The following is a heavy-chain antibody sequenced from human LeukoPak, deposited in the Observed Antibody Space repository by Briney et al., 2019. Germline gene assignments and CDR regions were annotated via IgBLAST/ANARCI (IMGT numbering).Heavy chain of an antibody. CDR3: ARDYGSGRKANNWFDP. J-gene: IGHJ5*02. V-gene: IGHV4-39*01. Sequence: SETLSLTCTASGGSISSSSYYWGWIRQPPGKGLEWIGSIYYSGSTYYNPSLKSRVTISVDTSKNQFSLKLSSVTAADTAVYYCARDYGSGRKANNWFDPWGQGTLVTVSS. CDR1: GGSISSSSYY. CDR2: IYYSGST. D-gene: IGHD3-10*01.